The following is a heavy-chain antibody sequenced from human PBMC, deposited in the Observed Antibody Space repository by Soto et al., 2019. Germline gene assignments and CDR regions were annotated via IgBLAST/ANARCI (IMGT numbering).Heavy chain of an antibody. CDR3: AAGRPYGDRWNFDY. CDR1: GFTFTSSA. Sequence: SVKVSCKASGFTFTSSAMQWVRQARGQRLEWIGWIVVGSGNTNYAQKFQERVTITRDMSTSTAYMELSSLRSEDTAVYYCAAGRPYGDRWNFDYWGQGTLVTVSS. CDR2: IVVGSGNT. D-gene: IGHD4-17*01. V-gene: IGHV1-58*02. J-gene: IGHJ4*02.